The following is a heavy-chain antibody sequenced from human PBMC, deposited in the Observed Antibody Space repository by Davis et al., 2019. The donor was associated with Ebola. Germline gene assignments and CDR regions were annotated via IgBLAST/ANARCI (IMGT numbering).Heavy chain of an antibody. CDR1: SYTFNSHG. CDR3: ARVTAYCGGDCYYYYGMDV. Sequence: ASVKVSCKASSYTFNSHGISWVRQAPGQGLEWMAWISAYNGHTNYAQKLQGRVTMTTDTSTSTAYMELRSLRSDDTAVYYCARVTAYCGGDCYYYYGMDVWGQGTTVTVSS. J-gene: IGHJ6*02. V-gene: IGHV1-18*01. CDR2: ISAYNGHT. D-gene: IGHD2-21*02.